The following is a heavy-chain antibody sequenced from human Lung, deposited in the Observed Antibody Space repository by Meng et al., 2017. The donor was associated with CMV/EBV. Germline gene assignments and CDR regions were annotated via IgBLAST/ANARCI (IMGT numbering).Heavy chain of an antibody. CDR2: ISSSGSTI. Sequence: GGSLGLXCAASGFTFSDYYMSWICQAPGKGLEWVSYISSSGSTIYYADSVKGRLTISRDNAKNSLYLQMKSLRAEDTAVYYCASRATGYSSSYIDYWGQGTLVTVSS. CDR3: ASRATGYSSSYIDY. V-gene: IGHV3-11*04. J-gene: IGHJ4*02. CDR1: GFTFSDYY. D-gene: IGHD6-6*01.